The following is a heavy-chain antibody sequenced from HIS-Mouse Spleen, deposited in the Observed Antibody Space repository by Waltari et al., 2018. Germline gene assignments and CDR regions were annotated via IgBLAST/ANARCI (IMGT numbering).Heavy chain of an antibody. CDR3: AGEIPYSSSWYDWYFDL. V-gene: IGHV4-39*07. CDR1: GGSISSSSYY. J-gene: IGHJ2*01. CDR2: IYYSGST. D-gene: IGHD6-13*01. Sequence: QLQLQESGPGLVKPSETLSLTCTVSGGSISSSSYYWGWIRQPPGKGLEWIGSIYYSGSTYYNPSLKGRVTISVDTSKNQFSLKLSSVTAADTAVYYCAGEIPYSSSWYDWYFDLWGRGTLVTVSS.